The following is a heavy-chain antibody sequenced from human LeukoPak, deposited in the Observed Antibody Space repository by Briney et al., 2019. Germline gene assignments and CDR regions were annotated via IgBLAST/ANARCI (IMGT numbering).Heavy chain of an antibody. CDR2: INPNSGGT. J-gene: IGHJ4*02. CDR3: ARDPATYYDSSIDY. CDR1: GYTFTGYY. D-gene: IGHD3-22*01. Sequence: ASVKVSCKASGYTFTGYYMHWVRQAPGQGHEWRGWINPNSGGTNYAQKFQGRVTMTRDTSISTAYMELSRLRSDDTAVYYCARDPATYYDSSIDYWGQGTLVTVSS. V-gene: IGHV1-2*02.